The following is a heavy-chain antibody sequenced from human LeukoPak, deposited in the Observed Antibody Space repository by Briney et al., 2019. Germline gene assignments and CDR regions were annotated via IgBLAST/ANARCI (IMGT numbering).Heavy chain of an antibody. CDR2: IYHSGTT. J-gene: IGHJ4*02. CDR1: GGSISSSSDY. Sequence: KASVTLSLTCTVSGGSISSSSDYWGWVRQPPGKGLEWIGNIYHSGTTYYNPSLRSQVTISVDTSKNHFSLKLRSVTAADTAVYYCARQDRRGYNYGHDFDYWGQGTLVTVSS. CDR3: ARQDRRGYNYGHDFDY. D-gene: IGHD5-18*01. V-gene: IGHV4-39*01.